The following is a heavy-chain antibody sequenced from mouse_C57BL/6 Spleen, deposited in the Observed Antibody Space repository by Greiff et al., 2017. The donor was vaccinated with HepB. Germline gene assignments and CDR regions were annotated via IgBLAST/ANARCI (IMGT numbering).Heavy chain of an antibody. J-gene: IGHJ3*01. CDR3: AREGRSHPGFAY. Sequence: VQLQQSGAELVKPGASVKMSCKASGYTFTTYPIEWMKQNHGKSLEWIGNFHPYNDDTKYNEKFKCKATLTVEKSSSTVYLELSRLTADDAAVYYCAREGRSHPGFAYWGQGTLVTVSA. V-gene: IGHV1-47*01. CDR1: GYTFTTYP. CDR2: FHPYNDDT.